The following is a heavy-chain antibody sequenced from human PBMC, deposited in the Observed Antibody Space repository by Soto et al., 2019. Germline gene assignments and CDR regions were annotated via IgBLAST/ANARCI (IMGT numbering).Heavy chain of an antibody. V-gene: IGHV1-46*01. J-gene: IGHJ6*02. D-gene: IGHD3-16*01. Sequence: QVQLVQSGAEVKKPGASVKVSCKASGYTFTSYYMHWVRQAPGQGLEWMGIINPSGGSTSYAQKFQGRVTMTRDTSTSTVYMELSSLRSEDTAVYYCARGGVLGPYYYYGMDVWGQGTTVTVSS. CDR1: GYTFTSYY. CDR2: INPSGGST. CDR3: ARGGVLGPYYYYGMDV.